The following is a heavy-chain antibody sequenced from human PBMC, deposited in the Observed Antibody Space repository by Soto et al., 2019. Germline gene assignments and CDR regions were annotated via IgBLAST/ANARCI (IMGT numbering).Heavy chain of an antibody. Sequence: PSETLSITCAASGGSFSAYYWSWIRQPPGRGLEWIGEINHNGNSNYNPALESRVTISVDTSKNQFSLKLISVTAADTAVYYCARGGVPTPTWFDPWGQGTLVTVSA. J-gene: IGHJ5*02. D-gene: IGHD3-10*01. V-gene: IGHV4-34*01. CDR3: ARGGVPTPTWFDP. CDR1: GGSFSAYY. CDR2: INHNGNS.